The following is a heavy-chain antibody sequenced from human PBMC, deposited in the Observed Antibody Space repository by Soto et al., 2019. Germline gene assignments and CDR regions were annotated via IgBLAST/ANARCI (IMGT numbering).Heavy chain of an antibody. CDR2: IYYSGST. CDR3: ARHVPYYYGSGSYYSYYYYMDV. CDR1: GGSISSYY. Sequence: SETLSLTCTVSGGSISSYYWSWIRQPPGKGLEWIGYIYYSGSTNYNPSLKSRVTISVDTSKNQFSLKLSPVTAADTAVYYCARHVPYYYGSGSYYSYYYYMDVWGKGTTVTVSS. J-gene: IGHJ6*03. D-gene: IGHD3-10*01. V-gene: IGHV4-59*08.